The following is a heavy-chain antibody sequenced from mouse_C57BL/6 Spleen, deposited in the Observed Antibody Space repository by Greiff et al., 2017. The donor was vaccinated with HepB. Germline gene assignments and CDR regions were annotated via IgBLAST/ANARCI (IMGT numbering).Heavy chain of an antibody. D-gene: IGHD1-1*01. Sequence: EVQLQQSGPELVKPGASVKIPCKASGYTFTDYNMDWVKQSHGKSLEWIGDINPNNGGTIYNQKFKGKATMTVDKSSSTAYMERRSLTSEDTAVYYCATYGSSGSYAMDYWGQGTSVTVSS. CDR1: GYTFTDYN. V-gene: IGHV1-18*01. J-gene: IGHJ4*01. CDR3: ATYGSSGSYAMDY. CDR2: INPNNGGT.